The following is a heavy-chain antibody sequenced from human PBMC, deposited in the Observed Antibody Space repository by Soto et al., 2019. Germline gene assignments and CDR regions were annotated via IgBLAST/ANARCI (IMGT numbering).Heavy chain of an antibody. J-gene: IGHJ6*02. Sequence: EVQLVESGGGLVQPGGSLRLSCAASGFTFSDHYMDWVRQAPGKGLEWVGRIRNKANSYTTEYAPSVKGRFSISRDDSDNPLYLQISSLRIEDTAVYYWAGGGSRFQDPYYYYAMDVWGQGTTVTLSS. CDR1: GFTFSDHY. CDR3: AGGGSRFQDPYYYYAMDV. D-gene: IGHD6-13*01. CDR2: IRNKANSYTT. V-gene: IGHV3-72*01.